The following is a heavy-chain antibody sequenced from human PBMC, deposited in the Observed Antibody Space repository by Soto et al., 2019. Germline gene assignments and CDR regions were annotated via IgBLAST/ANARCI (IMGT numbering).Heavy chain of an antibody. J-gene: IGHJ6*02. CDR2: ISGSGGST. D-gene: IGHD3-10*01. Sequence: PGGSLRLSCAASGFTFSSYAMSWVRQAPGKGLEWVSAISGSGGSTYYADSVKGRFTISRDNSKNTLYLQMNSLRAEDTAVYYCAKEFWVEQNYYGSGSYSNYYYYGMDVWGQGTTVTVSS. CDR3: AKEFWVEQNYYGSGSYSNYYYYGMDV. CDR1: GFTFSSYA. V-gene: IGHV3-23*01.